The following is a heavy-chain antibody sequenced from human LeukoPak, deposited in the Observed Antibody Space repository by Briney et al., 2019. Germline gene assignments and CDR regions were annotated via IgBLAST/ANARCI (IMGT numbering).Heavy chain of an antibody. CDR3: ARQHGVVVADNWFDP. D-gene: IGHD2-15*01. CDR1: GGSISSYY. CDR2: IYYSGST. V-gene: IGHV4-59*01. J-gene: IGHJ5*02. Sequence: SETLSLTCTVSGGSISSYYWSWIRQPPGKGLEWIGYIYYSGSTNYNPSLKSRVTISVDTSKNQFSLKLSSVTAADTAVYYCARQHGVVVADNWFDPWGQGTLVTVSS.